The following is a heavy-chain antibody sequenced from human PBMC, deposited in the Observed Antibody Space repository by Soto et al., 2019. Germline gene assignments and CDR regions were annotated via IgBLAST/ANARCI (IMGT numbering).Heavy chain of an antibody. V-gene: IGHV4-30-2*01. CDR3: ARGGALRPNGHVPLDF. CDR1: GASITSGSYS. Sequence: PSETLSLTCTVSGASITSGSYSWSWIRQAPGKGLEWIGNIHVTGYTAFSPSLKRRVTMSVYTSKNQFSLNVNSVTAADTAVYFCARGGALRPNGHVPLDFWGQGTLVTVSS. D-gene: IGHD1-26*01. CDR2: IHVTGYT. J-gene: IGHJ4*02.